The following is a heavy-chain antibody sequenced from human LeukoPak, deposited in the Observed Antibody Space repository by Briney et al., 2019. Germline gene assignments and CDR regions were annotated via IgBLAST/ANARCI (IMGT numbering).Heavy chain of an antibody. CDR3: ARVRLAVAGTGDYYMDV. V-gene: IGHV1-2*02. CDR2: INPNSGGT. J-gene: IGHJ6*03. D-gene: IGHD6-19*01. CDR1: GYTFTGYY. Sequence: ASVKVSCKASGYTFTGYYMHWVRQAPGQGLEWMGWINPNSGGTNYAQKFQGRVTMTRDTSISTAYMELSRLRSDDTAVYYCARVRLAVAGTGDYYMDVWGKGTTVT.